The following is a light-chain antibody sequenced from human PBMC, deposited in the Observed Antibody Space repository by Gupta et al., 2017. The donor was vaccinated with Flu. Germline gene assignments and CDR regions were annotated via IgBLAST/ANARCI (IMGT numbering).Light chain of an antibody. V-gene: IGKV2-28*01. CDR1: QSLLHSNGYNY. CDR3: RQRLPIPRS. J-gene: IGKJ4*01. Sequence: VMTESPLSLPVTPGEPASISCRSSQSLLHSNGYNYLDWYLQKPEQSPQLLIYLGSNRASGVPDRFSGSGSGTDFTLKIRRVVVEDVGVYYFRQRLPIPRSFGGGANVEI. CDR2: LGS.